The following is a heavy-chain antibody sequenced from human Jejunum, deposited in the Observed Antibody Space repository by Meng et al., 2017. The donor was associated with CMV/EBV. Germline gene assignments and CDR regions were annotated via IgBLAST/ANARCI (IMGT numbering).Heavy chain of an antibody. D-gene: IGHD6-6*01. J-gene: IGHJ3*02. Sequence: ASAFTFSDYWMHWVRQAPGKGLVWVSRINNDGGTTVYADSVKGRFTISRDNARNTLSLQMNSLRGEDTAVYYCAREQSSSYAFDIWGQGTVVTVSS. CDR1: AFTFSDYW. CDR3: AREQSSSYAFDI. CDR2: INNDGGTT. V-gene: IGHV3-74*03.